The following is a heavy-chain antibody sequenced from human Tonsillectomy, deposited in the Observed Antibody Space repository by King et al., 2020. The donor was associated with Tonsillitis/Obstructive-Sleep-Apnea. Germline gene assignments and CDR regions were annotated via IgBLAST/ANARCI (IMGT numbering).Heavy chain of an antibody. J-gene: IGHJ2*01. Sequence: VQLQESGPGLVKPSKTLSLTCTVSGDSISSATYYWSSIRQHPGKGLEWIGYTYYSGGTYYNPSPKSRVTMSVDTSKRQFSLKLSSVTAADTAVYYCARTFRTGGYWYFDLWGRGTLVTVSS. CDR3: ARTFRTGGYWYFDL. CDR2: TYYSGGT. V-gene: IGHV4-31*03. CDR1: GDSISSATYY. D-gene: IGHD7-27*01.